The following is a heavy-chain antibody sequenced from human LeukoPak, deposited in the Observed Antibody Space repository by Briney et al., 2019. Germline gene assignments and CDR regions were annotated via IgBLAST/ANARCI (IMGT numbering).Heavy chain of an antibody. CDR3: ARSKTGTTWKAFDI. V-gene: IGHV1-3*01. D-gene: IGHD1-1*01. CDR1: GYTFTSYA. Sequence: ASVKVSCKASGYTFTSYAMHWVRLAPGQRLEWMGWINAGNGNTKYSQKFQGRVSITRDTSASTAYMELSSLRSEDTAVYYCARSKTGTTWKAFDIWGQGAMVTVSS. CDR2: INAGNGNT. J-gene: IGHJ3*02.